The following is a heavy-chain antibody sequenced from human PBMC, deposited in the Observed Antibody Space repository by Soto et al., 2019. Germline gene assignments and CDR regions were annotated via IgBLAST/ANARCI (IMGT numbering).Heavy chain of an antibody. D-gene: IGHD3-22*01. CDR2: ISPIFGTA. J-gene: IGHJ5*02. CDR3: ARGYYDSSGYFSRWFDP. Sequence: SVKVSCKASGGTFSRYALSWVRPAAGQGLEWMGGISPIFGTANYAQKFQGRVTITADKATSKAYMELSSLRAEDTAVYYCARGYYDSSGYFSRWFDPWGQGTLVTVSS. V-gene: IGHV1-69*06. CDR1: GGTFSRYA.